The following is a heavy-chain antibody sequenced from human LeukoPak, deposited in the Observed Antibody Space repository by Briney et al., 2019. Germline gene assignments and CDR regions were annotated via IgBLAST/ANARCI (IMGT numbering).Heavy chain of an antibody. V-gene: IGHV4-30-2*01. CDR3: ARERNVYSSSWYNWFDP. J-gene: IGHJ5*02. CDR2: IYHSGST. D-gene: IGHD6-13*01. CDR1: GGSISSGGYS. Sequence: SETLSLTSAVSGGSISSGGYSWSWIRQPPGKCLEWIGYIYHSGSTYYNPSLKSRVTISVDRSKNQFSLKLSSVTAADTAVYYCARERNVYSSSWYNWFDPWGQGTLVTVSS.